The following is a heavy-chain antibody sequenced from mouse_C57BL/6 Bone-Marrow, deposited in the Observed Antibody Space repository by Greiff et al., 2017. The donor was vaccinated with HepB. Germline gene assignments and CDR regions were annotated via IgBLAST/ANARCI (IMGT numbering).Heavy chain of an antibody. J-gene: IGHJ4*01. V-gene: IGHV1-4*01. CDR3: SRSSPTAIDY. CDR2: INPSSGYT. D-gene: IGHD2-10*01. CDR1: GYTFTSYT. Sequence: QVQLQQPGAELARPGASVKMSCKASGYTFTSYTMHWVKQRPGQGLEWIGNINPSSGYTKYNQKFKYKATLTADKASSTAYMQLRSLTSEDSAVYYCSRSSPTAIDYWGQGTSLTVSS.